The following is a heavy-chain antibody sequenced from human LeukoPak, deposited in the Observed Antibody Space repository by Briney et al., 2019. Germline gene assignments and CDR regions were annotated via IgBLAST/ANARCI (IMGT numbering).Heavy chain of an antibody. J-gene: IGHJ4*02. V-gene: IGHV4-39*07. CDR1: GGSISSSSYY. D-gene: IGHD6-6*01. CDR3: AAAARRPTTFDY. Sequence: SETLSLTCTVSGGSISSSSYYWGWIRQPPGKGLEWIGSIYYSGSTYYNPSLKSRVTISVDTSKNQFSLKLSSVTAADTAVYYCAAAARRPTTFDYWGQGTLVTVSS. CDR2: IYYSGST.